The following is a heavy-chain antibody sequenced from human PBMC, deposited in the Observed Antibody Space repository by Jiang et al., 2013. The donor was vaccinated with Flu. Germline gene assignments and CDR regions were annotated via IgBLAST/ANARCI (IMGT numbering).Heavy chain of an antibody. D-gene: IGHD3-3*01. Sequence: GSGLVKASETLSLTCAVSGSSISTNYYWGWIRQTPQKGLQWIGSIYHTGSTSYNPSLKSRVSISVDTSRNQISLNLNSVTAADTALYFCAREEWNTPNWFDPWGQGILVTVSS. CDR1: GSSISTNYY. CDR3: AREEWNTPNWFDP. CDR2: IYHTGST. V-gene: IGHV4-38-2*02. J-gene: IGHJ5*02.